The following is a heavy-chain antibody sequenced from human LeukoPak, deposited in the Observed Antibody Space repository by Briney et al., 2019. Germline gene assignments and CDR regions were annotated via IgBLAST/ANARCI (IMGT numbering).Heavy chain of an antibody. CDR1: GFTFSSYA. V-gene: IGHV3-23*01. CDR2: ISGSGGST. CDR3: ARGATVTTNYFDY. J-gene: IGHJ4*02. D-gene: IGHD4-17*01. Sequence: PGGSLRLSCAASGFTFSSYAMSWVRRAPGKGLEWVSAISGSGGSTYYADSVKGRFTISRDNSKNTLYLQMNSLRAEDTAVYYCARGATVTTNYFDYGGQGTLVTVSS.